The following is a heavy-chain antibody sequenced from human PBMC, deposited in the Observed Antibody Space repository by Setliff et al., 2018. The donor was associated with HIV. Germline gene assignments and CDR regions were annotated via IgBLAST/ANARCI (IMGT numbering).Heavy chain of an antibody. CDR3: ARDHDLGAFDL. Sequence: PSETLSLTCRVSGMSVSGYYWSWIRQSPGKGLEWIGYIYHTGTTSYNPSLKSRVTIQIDRSNNHFSLNLRSATTADTAVYFCARDHDLGAFDLWGQGTMVTVSS. CDR2: IYHTGTT. J-gene: IGHJ3*01. D-gene: IGHD1-26*01. V-gene: IGHV4-59*02. CDR1: GMSVSGYY.